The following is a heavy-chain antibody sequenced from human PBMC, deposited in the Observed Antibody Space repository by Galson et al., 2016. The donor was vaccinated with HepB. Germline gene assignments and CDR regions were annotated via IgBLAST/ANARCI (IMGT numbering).Heavy chain of an antibody. J-gene: IGHJ6*04. V-gene: IGHV3-23*01. Sequence: SLILSCAASGFTFSNYGMAWVRQAPGKGLAVVSRISRSGDSTDYADSVKGRFTISRDNSKNTLALQMNSLTADDTAIYYCVQGSTAPAVWGKGTTVTVSS. D-gene: IGHD1-26*01. CDR3: VQGSTAPAV. CDR2: ISRSGDST. CDR1: GFTFSNYG.